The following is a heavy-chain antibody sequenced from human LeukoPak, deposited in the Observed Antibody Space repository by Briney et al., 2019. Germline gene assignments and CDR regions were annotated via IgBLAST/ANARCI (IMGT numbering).Heavy chain of an antibody. CDR3: ARDMVTFGGVIVAHY. Sequence: GASVKVSCKASGYSFINYGINWVRQAPGQGLEWMGWISAYNDNTNYAQKFQGRVYMTTDTPTSTAYMELGSLRSDDTAIYFCARDMVTFGGVIVAHYWGQGTLVTVSS. V-gene: IGHV1-18*01. CDR1: GYSFINYG. J-gene: IGHJ4*02. CDR2: ISAYNDNT. D-gene: IGHD3-16*01.